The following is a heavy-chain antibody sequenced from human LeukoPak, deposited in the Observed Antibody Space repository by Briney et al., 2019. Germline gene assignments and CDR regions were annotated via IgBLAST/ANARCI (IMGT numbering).Heavy chain of an antibody. D-gene: IGHD3-3*01. CDR1: GYTFTGYY. Sequence: GASVKVSCKASGYTFTGYYMHWVRQATGQGLEWMGWINPNSGGTNYAQKFQGRVTMTRDTSISTAYMELSRLRSDDTAVYYCARAPYYDFWSGYYPTSYYFDYWGQGTLVTVSS. J-gene: IGHJ4*02. CDR2: INPNSGGT. CDR3: ARAPYYDFWSGYYPTSYYFDY. V-gene: IGHV1-2*02.